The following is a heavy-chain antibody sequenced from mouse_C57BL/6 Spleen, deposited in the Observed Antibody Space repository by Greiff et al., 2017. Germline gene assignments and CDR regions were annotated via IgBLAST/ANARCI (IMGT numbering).Heavy chain of an antibody. V-gene: IGHV5-9-1*02. J-gene: IGHJ2*01. D-gene: IGHD2-3*01. Sequence: EVHLVEPGEGLVKPGGSLKLSCAASGFTFTSYAMPWVRQTPEQRLEWVAYISSGGDYIYYADTVKGRFTISRDNARNTLYLQMSSLKSEDTAMDYCTRVGGGYDPFDDWGKGTTLTVSS. CDR2: ISSGGDYI. CDR1: GFTFTSYA. CDR3: TRVGGGYDPFDD.